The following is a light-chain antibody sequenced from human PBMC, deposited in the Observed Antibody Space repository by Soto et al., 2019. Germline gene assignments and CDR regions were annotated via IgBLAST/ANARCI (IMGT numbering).Light chain of an antibody. CDR3: QQRSNWPRT. CDR2: DAS. Sequence: EIVLTQSPATLSLSPGERATLSCRASQSVSSYLAWYQQKPGQAPRLLIYDASNRATGIQARFSGSESGTNFTLTISSLEPEDFAVYYCQQRSNWPRTFGQGTKVDIK. CDR1: QSVSSY. J-gene: IGKJ1*01. V-gene: IGKV3-11*01.